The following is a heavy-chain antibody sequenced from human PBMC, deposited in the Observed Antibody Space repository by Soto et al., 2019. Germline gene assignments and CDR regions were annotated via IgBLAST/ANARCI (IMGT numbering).Heavy chain of an antibody. CDR1: GGSVLSGAHY. J-gene: IGHJ4*02. CDR2: IFFSGDT. CDR3: ARENYGGMIDL. Sequence: PSETLSLTCTVSGGSVLSGAHYWTWIRQRPGKGLEWIGKIFFSGDTHYNPALKSRLFFSIDTANNQFSLKLTSVTPADTAIYYCARENYGGMIDLWGPGTLVTVSA. D-gene: IGHD2-15*01. V-gene: IGHV4-31*03.